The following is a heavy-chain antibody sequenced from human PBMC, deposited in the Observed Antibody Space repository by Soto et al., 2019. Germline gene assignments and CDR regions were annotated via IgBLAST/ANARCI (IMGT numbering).Heavy chain of an antibody. Sequence: SETLSLTCTVSGGSISSGDYYWSWIRQPPGKGLEWIGYIYYSGSTYYNPSLKSRVTISVDTSKDQFSLKLSSVTAADTAVYYCAGSPKDIVVVVGEYYFDYWGQGTLVTVSS. D-gene: IGHD2-15*01. V-gene: IGHV4-30-4*01. CDR3: AGSPKDIVVVVGEYYFDY. CDR1: GGSISSGDYY. CDR2: IYYSGST. J-gene: IGHJ4*02.